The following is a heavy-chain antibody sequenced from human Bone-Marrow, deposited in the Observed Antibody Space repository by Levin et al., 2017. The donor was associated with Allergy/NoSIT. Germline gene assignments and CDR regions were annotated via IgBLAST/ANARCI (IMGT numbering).Heavy chain of an antibody. V-gene: IGHV3-23*01. J-gene: IGHJ4*02. CDR2: IGTGINSE. D-gene: IGHD2-8*02. Sequence: GGSLRLSCIASGFSFGIYPMSWIRQPPGKGLEWVAYIGTGINSEYYADFVRGRVTISRDTSKHSVSLHMTGLTADDTAISYCAKEDFISWSGYSDAWGQGTLVTVSS. CDR1: GFSFGIYP. CDR3: AKEDFISWSGYSDA.